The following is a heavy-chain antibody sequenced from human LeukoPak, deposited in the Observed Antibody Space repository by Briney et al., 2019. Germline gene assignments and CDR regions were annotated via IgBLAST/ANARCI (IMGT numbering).Heavy chain of an antibody. CDR2: INHSGST. J-gene: IGHJ4*02. V-gene: IGHV4-34*01. Sequence: SETLSLACAVYGGSFSGYYWSWIRQPPGKGLEWIGEINHSGSTNYNPSLKSRVTISVDTSKNQFSLKLSSVTAADTAVYYCARAVAYSSGWYIGLGHYFDYWGQGTLVTVSS. CDR1: GGSFSGYY. D-gene: IGHD6-19*01. CDR3: ARAVAYSSGWYIGLGHYFDY.